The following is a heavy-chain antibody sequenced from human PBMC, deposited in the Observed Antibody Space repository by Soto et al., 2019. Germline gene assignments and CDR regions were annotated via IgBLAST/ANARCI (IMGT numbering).Heavy chain of an antibody. CDR3: ASVGCYDGSGYNAFVI. CDR1: GGSISSGGYY. CDR2: IYYSGST. Sequence: QVQLQESGPGLVKPSQTLSLTCTVSGGSISSGGYYWSWIRQHPGKGLEWIGYIYYSGSTYYNPSLKSRVTISIDTSKNQFSLKLSSVTAADTAVYYCASVGCYDGSGYNAFVIWGQGTMVTVSS. V-gene: IGHV4-31*03. J-gene: IGHJ3*02. D-gene: IGHD3-22*01.